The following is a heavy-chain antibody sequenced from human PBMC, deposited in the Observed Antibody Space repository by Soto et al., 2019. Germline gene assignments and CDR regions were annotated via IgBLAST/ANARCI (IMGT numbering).Heavy chain of an antibody. D-gene: IGHD6-13*01. J-gene: IGHJ4*02. CDR2: IYSSGGT. V-gene: IGHV4-39*01. Sequence: QLQLQESGPGLVKTSATLSLTCTVSGGSISSSSHYWGWIRQSPGKGPEWIGSIYSSGGTDYNPSPNRRVTISVDTSKNQFSLMVRSVTSADTAVYYCARLYSSSWYVDCWGQGTLVTVSS. CDR1: GGSISSSSHY. CDR3: ARLYSSSWYVDC.